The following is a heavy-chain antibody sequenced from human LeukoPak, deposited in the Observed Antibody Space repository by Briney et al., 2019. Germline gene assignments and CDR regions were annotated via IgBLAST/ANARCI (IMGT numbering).Heavy chain of an antibody. CDR2: ISAYNGNT. V-gene: IGHV1-18*01. D-gene: IGHD3-10*01. CDR1: GYTFTSYG. J-gene: IGHJ4*02. CDR3: ARDQGAYGSGSYGY. Sequence: ASVKVSCTASGYTFTSYGTSWVRQAPGQGLEWMGWISAYNGNTNYAQKLQGRVTMTTDTSTSTAYMELRSLRSDDTAVYYCARDQGAYGSGSYGYWGQGTLVTVSS.